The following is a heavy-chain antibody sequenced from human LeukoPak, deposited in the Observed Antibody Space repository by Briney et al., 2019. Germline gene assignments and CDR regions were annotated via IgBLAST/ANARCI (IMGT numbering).Heavy chain of an antibody. CDR1: GFSVSSNY. CDR3: ARTRPGYSSSWYYYFDY. V-gene: IGHV3-66*01. Sequence: GGSLRLSCAASGFSVSSNYMSWVRQAPGKGLEWVSVIYSGGSTYYADSVKGRFTISRDNSKNTLYLQMNSLRAEDTAVYYCARTRPGYSSSWYYYFDYWGQGTLVTVSS. J-gene: IGHJ4*02. D-gene: IGHD6-13*01. CDR2: IYSGGST.